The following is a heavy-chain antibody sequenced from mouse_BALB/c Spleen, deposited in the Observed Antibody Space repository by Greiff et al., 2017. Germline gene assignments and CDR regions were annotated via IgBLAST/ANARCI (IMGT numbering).Heavy chain of an antibody. V-gene: IGHV1S34*01. CDR3: ARGDYGSYGNAMDY. CDR2: ISCYNGAT. Sequence: LVKTGASVKISCKASGYSFTGYYMHWVKQSHGKSLEWSGYISCYNGATSYNQKFKGKATFTVDTSSSTAYMQFNSLTSEDSAVYYCARGDYGSYGNAMDYWGQGTSVTVSS. CDR1: GYSFTGYY. J-gene: IGHJ4*01. D-gene: IGHD2-1*01.